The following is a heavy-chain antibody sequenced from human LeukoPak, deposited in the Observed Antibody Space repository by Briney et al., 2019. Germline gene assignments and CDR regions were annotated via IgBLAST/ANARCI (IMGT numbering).Heavy chain of an antibody. CDR1: GGTFSSYA. V-gene: IGHV1-69*13. J-gene: IGHJ4*02. CDR2: IIPIFGTA. CDR3: ARSSSTLVRGVSVITYYFDY. Sequence: GASVKVSCKASGGTFSSYAISWVRQAPGQGLEWMGGIIPIFGTANYAQKFQGRVTITADESTSTAYMELSSLRSEDTAVYYCARSSSTLVRGVSVITYYFDYWGQGTLVTVSS. D-gene: IGHD3-10*01.